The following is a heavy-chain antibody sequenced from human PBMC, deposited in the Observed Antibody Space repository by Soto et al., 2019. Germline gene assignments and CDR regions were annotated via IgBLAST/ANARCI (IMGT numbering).Heavy chain of an antibody. CDR2: INPNSGST. J-gene: IGHJ6*04. D-gene: IGHD2-2*01. V-gene: IGHV1-2*04. Sequence: ASVKVSCKASGYTFTVYYIAWVRQAPGQGLEWMGWINPNSGSTNYAQKFQGWVTMTRDTSISTAYMELSSLRSEDTAVYFCARSYCSSTSCRQLDVWGKGTTVTVSS. CDR3: ARSYCSSTSCRQLDV. CDR1: GYTFTVYY.